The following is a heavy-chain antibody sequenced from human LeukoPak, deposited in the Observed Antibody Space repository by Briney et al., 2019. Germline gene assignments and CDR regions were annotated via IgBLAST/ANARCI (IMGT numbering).Heavy chain of an antibody. Sequence: ASVKVSCKASGYTFTDYYMHWVRQAPGQGLEWMGWINPNSGGTNYAQKFQGRVTMTRDTSICTAYMELSRLRSDDTGVYYCASGEGNWKTSKFDYWGQGTLATVSS. V-gene: IGHV1-2*02. CDR1: GYTFTDYY. CDR2: INPNSGGT. D-gene: IGHD1-20*01. J-gene: IGHJ4*02. CDR3: ASGEGNWKTSKFDY.